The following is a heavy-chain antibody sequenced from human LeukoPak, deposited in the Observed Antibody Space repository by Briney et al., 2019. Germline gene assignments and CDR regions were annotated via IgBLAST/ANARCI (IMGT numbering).Heavy chain of an antibody. CDR1: GYTFTSYG. V-gene: IGHV1-18*01. CDR2: ISTYNGNT. Sequence: GASVKVSCKASGYTFTSYGISWVRQAPGQGLEWMGWISTYNGNTNYAQKFQGRVTMTTDTSTSTAYMELRSLRPDDTAVYYCARDPTYCGGDCWFDPWGQGTLVAVSS. CDR3: ARDPTYCGGDCWFDP. D-gene: IGHD2-21*02. J-gene: IGHJ5*02.